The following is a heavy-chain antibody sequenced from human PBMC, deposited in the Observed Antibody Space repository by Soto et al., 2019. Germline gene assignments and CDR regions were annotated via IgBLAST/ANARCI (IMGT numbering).Heavy chain of an antibody. CDR2: ISGSGADS. D-gene: IGHD5-12*01. V-gene: IGHV3-23*01. CDR1: GFTFSRYA. Sequence: EVQLLESGGGLVQPGGSLRLSCTASGFTFSRYAMSWVRQAPGKGLERVSAISGSGADSYDSDSVKGRFIISRDNSKNTLSMQMNSLRAEDTAVYYCAKSRGVLATTGGAFDVWGQGTIVTVSS. CDR3: AKSRGVLATTGGAFDV. J-gene: IGHJ3*01.